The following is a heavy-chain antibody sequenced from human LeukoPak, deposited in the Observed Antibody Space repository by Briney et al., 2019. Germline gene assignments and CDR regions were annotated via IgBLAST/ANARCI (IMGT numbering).Heavy chain of an antibody. CDR1: GFTFSDYY. CDR2: ISNSGTTV. Sequence: GGSLRLSCAASGFTFSDYYMSWIRQAPGKGLEWISYISNSGTTVYYSDSVTGRFTISRDNAKNSLYLQMNSLGAEDTAVYYCAAWDFWRGSGIDYWGQGTLVTVSS. V-gene: IGHV3-11*01. D-gene: IGHD3-3*01. CDR3: AAWDFWRGSGIDY. J-gene: IGHJ4*02.